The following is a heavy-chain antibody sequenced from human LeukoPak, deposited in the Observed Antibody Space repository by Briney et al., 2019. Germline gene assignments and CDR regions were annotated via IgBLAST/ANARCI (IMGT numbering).Heavy chain of an antibody. D-gene: IGHD5-12*01. CDR1: GGTFSSYA. Sequence: SVKVSCKASGGTFSSYAISWVRQAPGQGLEWMGGTIPIFGTANYAQKFQGRVTITTDESTSTAYMELSSLRSEDTAVYYCARGDIVATTHYYYYYMDVWGKGTTVTVSS. J-gene: IGHJ6*03. CDR2: TIPIFGTA. CDR3: ARGDIVATTHYYYYYMDV. V-gene: IGHV1-69*05.